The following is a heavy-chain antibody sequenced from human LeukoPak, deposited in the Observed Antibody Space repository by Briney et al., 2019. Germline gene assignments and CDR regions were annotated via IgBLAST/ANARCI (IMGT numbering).Heavy chain of an antibody. CDR2: ISHDGSNK. CDR3: AKVTGQLWLGPRAYDI. V-gene: IGHV3-30*18. Sequence: GGSLRLSCAASAFMFNSYCMHWVRQAPGKGLEWLTVISHDGSNKYYADSVKGRFTISRDNSKNPLYLPMNSLRPEDTALYHCAKVTGQLWLGPRAYDIWGQGTMVTVSS. D-gene: IGHD5-18*01. J-gene: IGHJ3*02. CDR1: AFMFNSYC.